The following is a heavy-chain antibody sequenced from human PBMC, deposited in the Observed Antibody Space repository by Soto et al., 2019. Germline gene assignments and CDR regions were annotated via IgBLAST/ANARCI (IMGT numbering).Heavy chain of an antibody. D-gene: IGHD3-22*01. J-gene: IGHJ5*02. CDR3: AEGSSGYYYNWFEP. V-gene: IGHV6-1*01. CDR2: TYYRSKWYN. CDR1: GYSVSSDSAA. Sequence: PAQTLSLTCAISGYSVSSDSAALNWISQSPSRGLEWLGRTYYRSKWYNDYAVSVKSRITINPDTSKNQFSLQLNSVTPEDTAVYYCAEGSSGYYYNWFEPWGQGTMVTVSS.